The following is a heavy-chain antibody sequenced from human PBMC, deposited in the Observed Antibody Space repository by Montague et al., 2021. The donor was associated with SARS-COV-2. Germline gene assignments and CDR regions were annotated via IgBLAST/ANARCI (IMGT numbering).Heavy chain of an antibody. V-gene: IGHV4-61*02. Sequence: TLSLTCTVSGASISTGIYYWSWIRQPAGKGLEWNGRIRTTGHTDYNSSLESRVFMSVDTSTNQFSLSLTSVTAADTAVYFCASFGSGTLEFDLWGQGALVTVSS. CDR2: IRTTGHT. CDR3: ASFGSGTLEFDL. J-gene: IGHJ4*02. D-gene: IGHD2-15*01. CDR1: GASISTGIYY.